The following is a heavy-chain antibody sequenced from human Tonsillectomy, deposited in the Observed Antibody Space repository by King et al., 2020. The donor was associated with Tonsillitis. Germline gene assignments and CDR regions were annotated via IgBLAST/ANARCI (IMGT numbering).Heavy chain of an antibody. Sequence: QLVQSGGGLVQPGGSLRLSCAASGFTFSSYAMNWVRQAPGKGLEWVSAISVSGGITYYADSVKGRFTISRDNSKNTLYLQMNSLRAEDTAIYYCAKEPYDSSGYPFDYGGQGTLVTVSS. J-gene: IGHJ4*02. CDR3: AKEPYDSSGYPFDY. CDR1: GFTFSSYA. D-gene: IGHD3-22*01. CDR2: ISVSGGIT. V-gene: IGHV3-23*04.